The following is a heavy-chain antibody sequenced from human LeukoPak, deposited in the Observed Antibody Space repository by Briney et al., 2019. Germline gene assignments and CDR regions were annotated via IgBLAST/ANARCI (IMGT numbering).Heavy chain of an antibody. CDR1: GFTFSSYA. D-gene: IGHD3-3*01. Sequence: GGSLRLSCAASGFTFSSYAMSWVRQAPGKGLEGVSAISGSGGSTYYADPVKGRFTISRDNSKNTLYLQMNSLRAEDTAVYYCAKDIFGYDFWSGFLFDYWGQGTLVTVSS. CDR2: ISGSGGST. V-gene: IGHV3-23*01. CDR3: AKDIFGYDFWSGFLFDY. J-gene: IGHJ4*02.